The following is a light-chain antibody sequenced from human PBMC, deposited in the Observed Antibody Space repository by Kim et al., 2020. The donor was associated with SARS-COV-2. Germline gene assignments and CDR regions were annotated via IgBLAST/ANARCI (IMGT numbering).Light chain of an antibody. V-gene: IGLV3-19*01. Sequence: SELTQDPAVSVALGQTVRITCRGDSLRSYYATWYQQKPGQAPVLVIYGKNNRPSGIPDRFSGSSSGNTASLTITGAQAEDEADYYCKSRGTSGNVVFGGGTQLTVL. CDR2: GKN. CDR1: SLRSYY. J-gene: IGLJ2*01. CDR3: KSRGTSGNVV.